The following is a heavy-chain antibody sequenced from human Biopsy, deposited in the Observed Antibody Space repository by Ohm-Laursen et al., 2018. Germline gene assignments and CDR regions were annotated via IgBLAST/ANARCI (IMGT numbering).Heavy chain of an antibody. V-gene: IGHV1-46*01. Sequence: TVKVSCKASRYSFPSYYMHWVRQAPGQGLKWMGIINPSGSTTSYPQIFQGRVTINRDTSKSTVYMELSSLRSADTAVYFCARNTGWYGDLYYFDYWGQGTLVTVSS. J-gene: IGHJ4*02. CDR3: ARNTGWYGDLYYFDY. D-gene: IGHD6-19*01. CDR2: INPSGSTT. CDR1: RYSFPSYY.